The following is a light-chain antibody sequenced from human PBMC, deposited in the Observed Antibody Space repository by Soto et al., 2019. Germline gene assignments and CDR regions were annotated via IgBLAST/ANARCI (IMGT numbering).Light chain of an antibody. CDR3: QQLYNYPRT. CDR2: HAS. J-gene: IGKJ1*01. V-gene: IGKV1-9*01. CDR1: QNIASY. Sequence: DIQLTQSPAFLPASVGDRVTITCRASQNIASYLAWFQQKPGKAPELLIFHASTLRSGVPSRFSGSGSGTEYTLTISNLQPEDFATYYCQQLYNYPRTFGQGTKVDIK.